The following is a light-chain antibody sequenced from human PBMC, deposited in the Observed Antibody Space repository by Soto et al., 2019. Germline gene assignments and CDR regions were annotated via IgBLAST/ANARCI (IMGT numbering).Light chain of an antibody. Sequence: AIQLTQSPSSLSASVGDRVTITCRSSQCISGALAWYQQKPGKAPKVLIYDASSLESGFSSRFSSRGFGTEFPLIISLLQPEDFANYYHQSFYNSLLTFGGGTKVEIK. V-gene: IGKV1D-13*01. CDR2: DAS. CDR3: QSFYNSLLT. J-gene: IGKJ4*01. CDR1: QCISGA.